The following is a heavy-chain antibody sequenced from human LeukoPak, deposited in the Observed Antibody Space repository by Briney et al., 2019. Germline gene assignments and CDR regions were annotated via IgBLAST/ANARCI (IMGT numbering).Heavy chain of an antibody. D-gene: IGHD5-24*01. Sequence: PSETLTLTCTVSAGSISSYYWSWIRQPPGNGLEWIGNSYDSGSTNYNSSHKSRVTISVDTSKNQFSLRLSSVTAADTAVYYCARGRGYNYYYGMDVWGQGTTVTVSS. CDR3: ARGRGYNYYYGMDV. CDR1: AGSISSYY. J-gene: IGHJ6*02. V-gene: IGHV4-59*01. CDR2: SYDSGST.